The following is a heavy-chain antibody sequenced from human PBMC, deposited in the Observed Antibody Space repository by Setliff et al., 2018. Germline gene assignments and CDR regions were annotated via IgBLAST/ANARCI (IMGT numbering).Heavy chain of an antibody. CDR3: APRPDVAFDV. CDR1: GFTFSSNA. V-gene: IGHV3-23*01. Sequence: PGESLRLSCTASGFTFSSNAVSWVRQAPGKGLEWVSLINSRGDTTNYADSVKGRFTISRDSSKNTLYLQMNSLRAEDTAVYYCAPRPDVAFDVWSQGTMVTVSS. CDR2: INSRGDTT. J-gene: IGHJ3*01.